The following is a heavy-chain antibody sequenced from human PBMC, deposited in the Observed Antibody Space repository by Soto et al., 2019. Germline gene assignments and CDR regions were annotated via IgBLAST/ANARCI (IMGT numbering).Heavy chain of an antibody. CDR1: GGSISSGTYY. CDR2: IYYSGGT. Sequence: QLQLQESGPGLVKPSETLSLTCTVSGGSISSGTYYWGWIRQPPGKGREWIGHIYYSGGTYYNPSLKSRVPISVDTSKNQFSLKLSSVTAADTAVYYCASIMGAIHFDYWGQGTLVTVSS. J-gene: IGHJ4*02. D-gene: IGHD1-26*01. V-gene: IGHV4-39*01. CDR3: ASIMGAIHFDY.